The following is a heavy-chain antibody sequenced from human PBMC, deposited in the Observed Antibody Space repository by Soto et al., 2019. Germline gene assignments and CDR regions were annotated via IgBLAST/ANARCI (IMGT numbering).Heavy chain of an antibody. D-gene: IGHD2-15*01. CDR1: GGTFSSYA. V-gene: IGHV1-69*12. J-gene: IGHJ4*02. CDR2: IIPIFGTA. Sequence: QVQLVQSGAEVKKPGSSVKVSCKASGGTFSSYAISWVRQAPGQGLEWMGGIIPIFGTANYAQKVPGRVTITAAESTSTAYMELSSLRSEDTAVYYCARESRYCSGGSCYFLPGIDYWGQGTLVTVSS. CDR3: ARESRYCSGGSCYFLPGIDY.